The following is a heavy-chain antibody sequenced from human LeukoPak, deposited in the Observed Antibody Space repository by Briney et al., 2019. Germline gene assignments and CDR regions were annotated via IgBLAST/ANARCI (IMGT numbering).Heavy chain of an antibody. Sequence: GASVKVSCKASGYTFTGYYMHWVRQAPGQGLEWMGWINPNSGGTNYAQKFQGRVTMTRDTSISTAYMELSRLRSDDTAVYYCARDRNPYYYDSSGYYGEFDYWGQGTLVTVSS. V-gene: IGHV1-2*02. CDR3: ARDRNPYYYDSSGYYGEFDY. CDR1: GYTFTGYY. D-gene: IGHD3-22*01. J-gene: IGHJ4*02. CDR2: INPNSGGT.